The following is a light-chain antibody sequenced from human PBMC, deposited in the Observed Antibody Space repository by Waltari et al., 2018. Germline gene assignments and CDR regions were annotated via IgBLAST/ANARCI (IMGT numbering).Light chain of an antibody. CDR2: NNE. CDR1: SSHIGSNT. CDR3: AAWDDSLNGPV. Sequence: QSVLTQPPSASGTPGQRVTISCSGSSSHIGSNTVNWYRQSPGTAPKQPIYNNEQRPPGVPDRFSGSTSGTSASLAISGLQSEHEADYYCAAWDDSLNGPVFGGGTKLTVL. V-gene: IGLV1-44*01. J-gene: IGLJ3*02.